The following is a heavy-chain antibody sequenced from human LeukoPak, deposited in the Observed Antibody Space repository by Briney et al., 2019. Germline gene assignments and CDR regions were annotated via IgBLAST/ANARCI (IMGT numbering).Heavy chain of an antibody. V-gene: IGHV4-34*01. CDR2: INHSGST. CDR3: ARGYRDGGAFDI. J-gene: IGHJ3*02. D-gene: IGHD3-16*02. Sequence: SGTLSLTCAVYGGSFSGYYWSWIRQPPGKGLEWIGKINHSGSTNYNPSLKSRVTISVDTSKNQFSLKLSSVTAADTAVYYCARGYRDGGAFDIWGQGTMVTVSS. CDR1: GGSFSGYY.